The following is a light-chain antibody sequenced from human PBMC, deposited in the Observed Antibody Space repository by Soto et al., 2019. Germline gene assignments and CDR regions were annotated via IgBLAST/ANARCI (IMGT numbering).Light chain of an antibody. V-gene: IGLV2-14*01. CDR1: SSDIGVYNY. J-gene: IGLJ1*01. Sequence: SALTQPASVSGSPGQSITFSCTGTSSDIGVYNYVSWYQQHPGKAPKLMIYEVNNRPSGVSNRFSGSKSGNTASLTISGLQAEDEADYYCSSYTTSNTYVFGTGTKVTVL. CDR3: SSYTTSNTYV. CDR2: EVN.